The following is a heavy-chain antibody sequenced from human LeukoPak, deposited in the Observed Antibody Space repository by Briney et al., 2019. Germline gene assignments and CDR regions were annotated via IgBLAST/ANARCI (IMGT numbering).Heavy chain of an antibody. V-gene: IGHV4-39*01. J-gene: IGHJ4*02. Sequence: SETLSLTCTVSGGSIRSTTSYWGWIRQPPGKGLEWVGSFYYSGSTSFNPSLKSGVTISADMSKNQFSLKLSSLTAADTAVYYCAHQPSGSYSIDYWGQGTLVTVSS. CDR3: AHQPSGSYSIDY. D-gene: IGHD1-26*01. CDR1: GGSIRSTTSY. CDR2: FYYSGST.